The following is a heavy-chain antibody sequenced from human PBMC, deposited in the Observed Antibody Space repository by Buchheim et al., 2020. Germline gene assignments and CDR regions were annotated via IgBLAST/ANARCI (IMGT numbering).Heavy chain of an antibody. CDR2: ISPGSTST. Sequence: QVQLVESGGGLVKPGGSLRLSCAASGFTFSDWYMSWIRQAPGKGLEWVSYISPGSTSTNYADSLKGRFPISRDEANNSFYLQMNSLTAEDTAVYYCGRGHYGLDVWGQGTT. CDR3: GRGHYGLDV. CDR1: GFTFSDWY. V-gene: IGHV3-11*05. J-gene: IGHJ6*02.